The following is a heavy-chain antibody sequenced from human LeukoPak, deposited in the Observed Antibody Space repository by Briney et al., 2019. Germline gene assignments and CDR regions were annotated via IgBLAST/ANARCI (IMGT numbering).Heavy chain of an antibody. CDR2: ISYDGSNK. Sequence: GGSLRLSCAASGFTFSSYAMHWVRPAPGKGLEWVAVISYDGSNKYYADSVKGRFTISRDNSKNTLYLQMNSLRAEDTAVYYCARDSTPGTTWGYYYYYGMDVWGQGTTVTVSS. J-gene: IGHJ6*02. V-gene: IGHV3-30-3*01. D-gene: IGHD1-1*01. CDR3: ARDSTPGTTWGYYYYYGMDV. CDR1: GFTFSSYA.